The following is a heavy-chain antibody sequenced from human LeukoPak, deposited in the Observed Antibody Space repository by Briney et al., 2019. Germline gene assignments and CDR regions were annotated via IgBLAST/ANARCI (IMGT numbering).Heavy chain of an antibody. J-gene: IGHJ5*02. Sequence: PSETLSLTCAVYGGSFSGYYWIWIRQPPGKGLEWIGTIYYSGNTYYNPSLKSRVTISVDTSKNQFSLKLSSVTAADTAVYYCARHVTIFGAPNWFDPWGQGTLVTVSS. CDR1: GGSFSGYY. V-gene: IGHV4-34*01. CDR3: ARHVTIFGAPNWFDP. D-gene: IGHD3-3*01. CDR2: IYYSGNT.